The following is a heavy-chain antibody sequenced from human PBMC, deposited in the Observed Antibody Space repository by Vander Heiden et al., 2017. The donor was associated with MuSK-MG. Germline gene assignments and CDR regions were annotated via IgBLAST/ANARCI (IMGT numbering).Heavy chain of an antibody. J-gene: IGHJ3*02. CDR1: GFTFSSYA. CDR3: AKGKGIGSSWYFEPDAFDI. V-gene: IGHV3-23*01. Sequence: EVQLLESGGGLVQPGGSLRLSCAASGFTFSSYAMGWVRQAPGKGLEWVSAISGSGGSTYYADSVKGRFTISRDNSKNTLYLQMNSLRAEDTAVYYCAKGKGIGSSWYFEPDAFDIWGQGTMVTVSS. CDR2: ISGSGGST. D-gene: IGHD6-13*01.